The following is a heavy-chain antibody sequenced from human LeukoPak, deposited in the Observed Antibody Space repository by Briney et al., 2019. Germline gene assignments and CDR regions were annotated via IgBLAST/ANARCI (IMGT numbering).Heavy chain of an antibody. CDR2: IYYSGST. V-gene: IGHV4-59*01. J-gene: IGHJ4*02. Sequence: SETLSLTCTVSGGSMSFSYWNWIRQPPGKGLEWIGYIYYSGSTNYNPSLKSRVTISVDTSTNQLSLKLTSVTAADTAMYYCARAQYNSGWYPFDFCGQGTLVTVSS. CDR1: GGSMSFSY. D-gene: IGHD6-19*01. CDR3: ARAQYNSGWYPFDF.